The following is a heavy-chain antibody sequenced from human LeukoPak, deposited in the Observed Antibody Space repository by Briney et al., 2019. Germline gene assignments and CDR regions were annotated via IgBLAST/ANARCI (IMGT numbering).Heavy chain of an antibody. CDR2: ISYDGSNK. V-gene: IGHV3-30*03. Sequence: GGSLRLSCAASGFTFSSYGMHWVRQAPGKGLEWVAVISYDGSNKYYADSVKGRFTISRDDSKNSLYLQMNSLKTEDTAVYYCTTVRSYYYDSSGYYIIDYWGQGTLVTVSS. J-gene: IGHJ4*02. D-gene: IGHD3-22*01. CDR3: TTVRSYYYDSSGYYIIDY. CDR1: GFTFSSYG.